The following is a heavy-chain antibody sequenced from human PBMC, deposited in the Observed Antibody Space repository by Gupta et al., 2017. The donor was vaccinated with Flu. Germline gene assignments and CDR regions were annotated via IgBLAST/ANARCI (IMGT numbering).Heavy chain of an antibody. J-gene: IGHJ4*02. D-gene: IGHD1-26*01. Sequence: VQVVESGGGLVQPGGSLRLSCAASGFTLSSFWMTWVRQAPGKGLEWVARINEDGSEKDYVDSVRGRFTISRDNAENSLSLQMSSLRVDDTAVYYCARGGRLYFAYCGQGTLVTVS. CDR3: ARGGRLYFAY. CDR1: GFTLSSFW. CDR2: INEDGSEK. V-gene: IGHV3-7*01.